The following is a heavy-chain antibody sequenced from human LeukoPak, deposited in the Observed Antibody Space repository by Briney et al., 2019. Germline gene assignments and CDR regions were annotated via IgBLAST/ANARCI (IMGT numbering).Heavy chain of an antibody. CDR2: IYYSGST. V-gene: IGHV4-39*01. CDR3: ARPMTTDANFDY. CDR1: GGSISSSSYY. J-gene: IGHJ4*02. D-gene: IGHD4-11*01. Sequence: SETLSLTCTVSGGSISSSSYYRGWIRQPPGKGLEWIGSIYYSGSTYYNPSLKSRVTISVDTSKNQLSLKLSSVTAADTAVYYCARPMTTDANFDYWGQGTLVTVSS.